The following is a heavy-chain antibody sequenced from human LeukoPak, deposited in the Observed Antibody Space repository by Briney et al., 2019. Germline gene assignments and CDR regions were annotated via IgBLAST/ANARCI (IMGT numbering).Heavy chain of an antibody. CDR3: ARAPEYSGSSGFDY. CDR2: TYYRSKWYN. D-gene: IGHD6-6*01. CDR1: GDCVSSNSAA. J-gene: IGHJ4*02. Sequence: SQTLSLTCAISGDCVSSNSAAWNWIRQSPSRGLEWLGRTYYRSKWYNDYAVSVKSRITINPDTSKNQFSLQLNSVTPEDTAVYYCARAPEYSGSSGFDYWGPGTLVTVSS. V-gene: IGHV6-1*01.